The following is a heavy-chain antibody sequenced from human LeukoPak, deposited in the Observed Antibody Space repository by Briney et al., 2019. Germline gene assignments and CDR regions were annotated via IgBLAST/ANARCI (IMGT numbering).Heavy chain of an antibody. V-gene: IGHV4-39*01. J-gene: IGHJ5*02. CDR2: IYYSGST. CDR1: GGYISSSSYY. Sequence: SETLSLTCTVSGGYISSSSYYWGWIRQPPGKGLEWIGSIYYSGSTYYNPSLKSRVTISVDTSKNQFSLKLSSVTAADTAVYYCARHLWAVAGYNWFDPWGQGTLVTVSS. D-gene: IGHD6-19*01. CDR3: ARHLWAVAGYNWFDP.